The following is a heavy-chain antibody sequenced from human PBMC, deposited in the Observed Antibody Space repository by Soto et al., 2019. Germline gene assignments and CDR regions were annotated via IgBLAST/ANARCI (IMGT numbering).Heavy chain of an antibody. V-gene: IGHV1-46*01. Sequence: ASVKVSCKASGYTFTSYYMHWVRQAPGQGLEWMGIINPSGGSTSYAQKFQGRVTMTRDTSTSTVYMELSSLRSEDTAVYYCARDQHRFTIFGVAPNKAYYYGMDVWGQGTTVTVSS. CDR1: GYTFTSYY. D-gene: IGHD3-3*01. J-gene: IGHJ6*02. CDR2: INPSGGST. CDR3: ARDQHRFTIFGVAPNKAYYYGMDV.